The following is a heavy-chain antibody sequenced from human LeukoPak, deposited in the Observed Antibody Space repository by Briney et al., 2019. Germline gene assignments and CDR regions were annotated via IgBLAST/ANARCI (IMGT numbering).Heavy chain of an antibody. V-gene: IGHV3-23*01. CDR3: ANSRGYGSGNL. D-gene: IGHD3-10*01. J-gene: IGHJ4*02. CDR1: GFTFSNYA. CDR2: VSGSGDRT. Sequence: GGSLRLSCAGSGFTFSNYAMSWVRQAPGKGLEWISAVSGSGDRTYYAGSVKGRFTISRDNSKNIVYLRMNSLRAEDTAVYFCANSRGYGSGNLWGQGTLVTVSS.